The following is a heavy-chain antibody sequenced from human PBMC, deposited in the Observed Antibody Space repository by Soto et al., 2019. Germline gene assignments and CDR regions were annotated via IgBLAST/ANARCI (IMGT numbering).Heavy chain of an antibody. D-gene: IGHD3-16*01. V-gene: IGHV1-2*02. CDR3: AGDPIGGGAPYYCDY. CDR1: GYTFTDYY. CDR2: INPYTGGT. Sequence: QVQLVQSGAEVKKPGASVKVSCKASGYTFTDYYMHWVRQAPGQGLEWLGWINPYTGGTNYAHKFQDRVTMTRDTSISTAYLDLGRLQSDDTAVYYCAGDPIGGGAPYYCDYWGQGTLVTASS. J-gene: IGHJ4*02.